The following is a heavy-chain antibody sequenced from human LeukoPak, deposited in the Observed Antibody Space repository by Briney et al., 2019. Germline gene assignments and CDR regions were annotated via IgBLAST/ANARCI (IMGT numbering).Heavy chain of an antibody. V-gene: IGHV4-38-2*01. J-gene: IGHJ4*02. Sequence: ETLSLTCAVSGYSISSGYYWGWIRQPPGKGLEWIGSIYHSGSTYYNPSLKSRVTISVDTSKNQFSLKLSSVTAADTAVYYCARGEWGDYGGKGAIDYWGQGTLVTVSS. D-gene: IGHD4-23*01. CDR2: IYHSGST. CDR3: ARGEWGDYGGKGAIDY. CDR1: GYSISSGYY.